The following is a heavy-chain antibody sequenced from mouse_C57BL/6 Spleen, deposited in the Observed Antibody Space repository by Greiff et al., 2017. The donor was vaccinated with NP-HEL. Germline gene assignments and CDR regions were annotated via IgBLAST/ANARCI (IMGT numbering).Heavy chain of an antibody. D-gene: IGHD1-1*01. V-gene: IGHV1-18*01. CDR3: ARRAHYYGSSYFAY. J-gene: IGHJ3*01. CDR2: INPNNGGT. Sequence: LVESGASVKIPCKASGYTFTDYNMDWVKQSHGKSLEWIGDINPNNGGTIYNQKFKGKATLTVDKSSSTAYMELRSLTSEDTAVYYCARRAHYYGSSYFAYWGQGTLVTVSA. CDR1: GYTFTDYN.